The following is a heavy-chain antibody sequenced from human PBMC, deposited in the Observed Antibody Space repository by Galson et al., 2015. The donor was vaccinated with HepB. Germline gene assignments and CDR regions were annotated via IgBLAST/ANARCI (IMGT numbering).Heavy chain of an antibody. CDR3: ARTVDTTMVIYCYYGMDV. D-gene: IGHD5-18*01. CDR2: ISTSSSYI. J-gene: IGHJ6*02. V-gene: IGHV3-21*01. CDR1: GFTFSSYS. Sequence: SLRLSCAASGFTFSSYSMNWVRQAPGKGLEWVSSISTSSSYIYYADSVMGRFTISRDNAKNSLYLQMNSLRAEDTAVYYCARTVDTTMVIYCYYGMDVWGQGTTVTVSS.